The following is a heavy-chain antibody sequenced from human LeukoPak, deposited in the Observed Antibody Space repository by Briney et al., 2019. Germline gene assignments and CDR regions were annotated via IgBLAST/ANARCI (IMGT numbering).Heavy chain of an antibody. D-gene: IGHD6-13*01. V-gene: IGHV4-59*01. CDR2: IYYSGST. J-gene: IGHJ1*01. CDR1: GGSISSDY. Sequence: PSETLSLTCAASGGSISSDYRSWIRQPPGKGLEWIGYIYYSGSTNYNPSLKSRVTISVDTSKNQFSLTLSSVTAADTAVYYCARGGLSAALTQSLHGRQGTLVTVSS. CDR3: ARGGLSAALTQSLH.